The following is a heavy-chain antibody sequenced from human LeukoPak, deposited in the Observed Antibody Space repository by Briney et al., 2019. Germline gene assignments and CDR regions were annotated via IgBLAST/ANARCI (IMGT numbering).Heavy chain of an antibody. CDR3: ATHSTITMVRGARDY. D-gene: IGHD3-10*01. CDR1: GFTFSSYG. Sequence: GRSLRLSCAAFGFTFSSYGMHWVRQAPGKGLEWVAVIWYDGSNKYYADSVKGRFTISRDNSKNTLYLQVNSLRAEDTAVYYCATHSTITMVRGARDYWGQGTLVTVSS. V-gene: IGHV3-33*01. CDR2: IWYDGSNK. J-gene: IGHJ4*02.